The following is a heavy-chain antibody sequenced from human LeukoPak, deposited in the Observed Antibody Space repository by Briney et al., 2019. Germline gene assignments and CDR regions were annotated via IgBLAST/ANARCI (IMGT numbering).Heavy chain of an antibody. D-gene: IGHD3-10*01. Sequence: SETLSLTCTVSGGSISSYYWSWIRQPPGKGLEWIGYIYYSGSTNYNPSLKSRVTISVDTSKNQFSLKLSSVTAADTAVYYCARSAYYGSLYYFDYWGQGTLVTVSS. V-gene: IGHV4-59*01. CDR1: GGSISSYY. CDR3: ARSAYYGSLYYFDY. J-gene: IGHJ4*02. CDR2: IYYSGST.